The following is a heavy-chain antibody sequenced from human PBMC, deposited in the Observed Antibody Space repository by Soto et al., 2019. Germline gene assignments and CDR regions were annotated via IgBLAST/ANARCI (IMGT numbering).Heavy chain of an antibody. Sequence: SETLSLTCAVYGGSSSGYYWSWIRQPPGKGLEWIGEINHSGSTNYNPSLKSRVTISVDTSKNQFSLKLSSVTAADTAVYYCARGLTAIAAAGTASWFDPWGRGTLVTVSS. D-gene: IGHD6-13*01. V-gene: IGHV4-34*01. CDR1: GGSSSGYY. J-gene: IGHJ5*02. CDR3: ARGLTAIAAAGTASWFDP. CDR2: INHSGST.